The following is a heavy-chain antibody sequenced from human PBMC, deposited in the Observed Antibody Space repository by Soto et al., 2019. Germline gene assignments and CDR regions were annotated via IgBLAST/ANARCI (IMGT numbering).Heavy chain of an antibody. V-gene: IGHV3-23*01. CDR1: GFTFSSYA. D-gene: IGHD3-9*01. CDR3: AKGDYDILTGHPFV. Sequence: GGSLRLSCAASGFTFSSYAMSWVRQAPGKGLEWVSAISGSGGSTYYADSVKGRFTISRDNSKNTLYLQMNSLRAEDTAVYYCAKGDYDILTGHPFVWGQGTMVTVSS. CDR2: ISGSGGST. J-gene: IGHJ3*01.